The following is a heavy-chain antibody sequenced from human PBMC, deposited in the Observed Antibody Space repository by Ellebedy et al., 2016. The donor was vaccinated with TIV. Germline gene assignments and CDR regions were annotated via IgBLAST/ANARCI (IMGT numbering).Heavy chain of an antibody. CDR1: GGSMNSGVYY. Sequence: MPSETLSLTCTVSGGSMNSGVYYWSWIRQPPGKGLEWIGYSYYNGSTKYNPSLKSRVTISVDTSKNQFSLQLSSVTAADTAVYYCARAPMKTTMKRGWFDPWGQGTLVTVSS. V-gene: IGHV4-61*08. CDR2: SYYNGST. J-gene: IGHJ5*02. D-gene: IGHD4-11*01. CDR3: ARAPMKTTMKRGWFDP.